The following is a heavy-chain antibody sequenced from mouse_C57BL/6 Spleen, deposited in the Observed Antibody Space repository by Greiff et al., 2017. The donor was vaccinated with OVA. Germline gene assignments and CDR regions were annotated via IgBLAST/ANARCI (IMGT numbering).Heavy chain of an antibody. D-gene: IGHD1-1*01. V-gene: IGHV5-17*01. J-gene: IGHJ1*03. CDR2: ISSGSSTI. CDR3: ARLYYYGSSSYWHFDV. CDR1: GFTFSDYG. Sequence: EVQLVESGGGLVKPGGSLKLSCAASGFTFSDYGMHWVRQAPEKGLEWVAYISSGSSTIYYADTVKGRFTISRDNAKNTLFLQMTSLRSEDTAMYYCARLYYYGSSSYWHFDVWGTGTTVTVSS.